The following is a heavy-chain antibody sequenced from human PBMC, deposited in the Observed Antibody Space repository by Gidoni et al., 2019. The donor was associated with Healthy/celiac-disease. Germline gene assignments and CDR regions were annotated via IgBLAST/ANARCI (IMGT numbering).Heavy chain of an antibody. CDR2: INPSGGST. J-gene: IGHJ3*02. D-gene: IGHD4-17*01. V-gene: IGHV1-46*03. CDR3: ARSPVRPDAFDI. Sequence: QVQLVQSGAEAKKPGASVKVSCTASGYTFTSYYMHWVRQAPGQGLEWMGIINPSGGSTSYAQKFQGRVTMTRDTSTSTVYMELSSLRSEDTAVYYCARSPVRPDAFDIWGQGTMVTVSS. CDR1: GYTFTSYY.